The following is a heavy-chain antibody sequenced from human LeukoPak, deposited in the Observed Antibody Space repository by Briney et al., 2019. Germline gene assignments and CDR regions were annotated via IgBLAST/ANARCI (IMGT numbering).Heavy chain of an antibody. CDR3: ARDRIAVAKDY. Sequence: SVKVSCKASGGTFSSYAISWVRQAPGQGLEWMGGIIPIFGTANYAQKLQGRVTMTTDTSTSTAYMELRSLRSDDTAVYYCARDRIAVAKDYWGQGTLVTVSS. J-gene: IGHJ4*02. CDR2: IIPIFGTA. V-gene: IGHV1-69*05. CDR1: GGTFSSYA. D-gene: IGHD6-19*01.